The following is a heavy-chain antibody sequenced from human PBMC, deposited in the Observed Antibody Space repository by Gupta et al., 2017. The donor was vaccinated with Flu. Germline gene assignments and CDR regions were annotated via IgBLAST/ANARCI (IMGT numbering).Heavy chain of an antibody. Sequence: QVQLVESGGGVVQPGRSLRLSCEVSGFTFSNYGMYWVRRAPGKGLEWVAVILYDGGDKYYADSVKGRFTISRDNSMDTLYLQMNSLRAEDSAVYYCAREIRVVTHGMDVWGQGTTVTVSS. CDR1: GFTFSNYG. D-gene: IGHD3-3*01. CDR3: AREIRVVTHGMDV. V-gene: IGHV3-33*05. CDR2: ILYDGGDK. J-gene: IGHJ6*02.